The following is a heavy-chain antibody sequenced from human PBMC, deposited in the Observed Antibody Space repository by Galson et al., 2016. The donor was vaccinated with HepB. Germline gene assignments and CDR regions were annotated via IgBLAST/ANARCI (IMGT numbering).Heavy chain of an antibody. CDR1: GFTFSSYA. CDR2: MSYNGNNK. D-gene: IGHD1-26*01. J-gene: IGHJ4*02. V-gene: IGHV3-30*04. CDR3: ARVVAVGGNPPFAFDY. Sequence: SLRLSCAASGFTFSSYAMNWVRQAPGKGLEWVAGMSYNGNNKYYIDSVKGRFTISRDDSKNTVYLQMNGLRGDDTAVYYCARVVAVGGNPPFAFDYWGQGSLVTASS.